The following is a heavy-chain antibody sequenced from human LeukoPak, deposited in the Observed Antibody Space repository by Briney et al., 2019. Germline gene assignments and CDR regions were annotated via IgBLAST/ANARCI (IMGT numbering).Heavy chain of an antibody. Sequence: GGSLRLSCAASGFTFSSYGMHWVRQAPGKGLEWVAVISYDGSKKYYADSVKGRFTISRDNSKKTLYLQMNSLRAEDTAVYYCANYDSSGYYYVGWGQGTLVTVSS. CDR3: ANYDSSGYYYVG. V-gene: IGHV3-30*18. J-gene: IGHJ4*02. CDR1: GFTFSSYG. CDR2: ISYDGSKK. D-gene: IGHD3-22*01.